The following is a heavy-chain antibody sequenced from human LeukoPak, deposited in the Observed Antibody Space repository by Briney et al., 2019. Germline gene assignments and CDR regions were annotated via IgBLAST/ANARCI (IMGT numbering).Heavy chain of an antibody. CDR1: GFNFGNYD. CDR3: AKGDTS. V-gene: IGHV3-30*02. CDR2: IRYDGSDK. J-gene: IGHJ5*02. D-gene: IGHD2-21*02. Sequence: PGGSLRLSCAASGFNFGNYDMHWVRQAPGKGLEWVAFIRYDGSDKYYADSVKGRFTISRDNSKNTLYLQMNSLRTDDTAVYHCAKGDTSWGQGTLVTVSP.